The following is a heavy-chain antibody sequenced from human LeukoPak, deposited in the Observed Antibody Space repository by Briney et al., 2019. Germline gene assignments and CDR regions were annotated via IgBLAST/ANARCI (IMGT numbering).Heavy chain of an antibody. V-gene: IGHV3-21*01. D-gene: IGHD2-15*01. CDR1: GFTFSTYS. CDR2: ISSSSSII. J-gene: IGHJ4*02. CDR3: ARDVGFCSGGSCYVFDY. Sequence: GGSLRLSCVASGFTFSTYSMNWVRQAPGKGLEWVSSISSSSSIIDYADSVKGRFTISRDNAKNSLYLQMNSLRAEDTAVYYCARDVGFCSGGSCYVFDYWGQGTLVTVSS.